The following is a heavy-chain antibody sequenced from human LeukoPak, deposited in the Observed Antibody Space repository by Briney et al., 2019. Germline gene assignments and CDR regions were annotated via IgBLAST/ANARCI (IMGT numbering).Heavy chain of an antibody. CDR3: AELGITMIGGV. CDR2: IKQDGTER. D-gene: IGHD3-10*02. CDR1: GFTFTTYW. Sequence: GESLRLSCAASGFTFTTYWMSWVRQAPGKGLEWVANIKQDGTERYYVDSVKGRFTISRDNAKNSLYLQMNSLRAEDTAVYYCAELGITMIGGVWGKGTTVTISS. J-gene: IGHJ6*04. V-gene: IGHV3-7*01.